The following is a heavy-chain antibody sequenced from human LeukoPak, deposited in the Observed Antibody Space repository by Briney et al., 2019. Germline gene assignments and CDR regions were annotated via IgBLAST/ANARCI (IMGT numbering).Heavy chain of an antibody. CDR2: IWSAGSQK. D-gene: IGHD3-16*02. CDR1: GFTFSGYW. CDR3: ARDLSYYSMDV. V-gene: IGHV3-33*01. Sequence: GGSLRLSCAASGFTFSGYWMHWVRQAPGKGLEWVAVIWSAGSQKYYADSVKGRFTISRDDSKSTVYLEMNSLGAEDTALYYCARDLSYYSMDVRGQGTTVTVSS. J-gene: IGHJ6*02.